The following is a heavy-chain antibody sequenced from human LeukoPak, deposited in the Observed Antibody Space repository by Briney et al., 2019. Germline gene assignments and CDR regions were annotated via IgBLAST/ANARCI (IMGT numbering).Heavy chain of an antibody. J-gene: IGHJ4*02. CDR2: ISGSSGST. Sequence: GGSLRLSCAASGFTFSSYAMSWVRQAPGKGLEWVSAISGSSGSTYYADSMKGRFTISRDNSKNTLYLQMNSLRAEDTAVYYCAKGSGSSGYYYRYYFDYWGQGTLVTVSS. V-gene: IGHV3-23*01. CDR1: GFTFSSYA. CDR3: AKGSGSSGYYYRYYFDY. D-gene: IGHD3-22*01.